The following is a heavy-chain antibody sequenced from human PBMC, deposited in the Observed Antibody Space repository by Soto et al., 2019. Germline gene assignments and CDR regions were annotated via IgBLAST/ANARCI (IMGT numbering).Heavy chain of an antibody. J-gene: IGHJ3*02. V-gene: IGHV3-33*01. CDR2: IWYDGSNK. Sequence: GGSLRLSCAASGFTFSSYGMHWVRQAPGKGLEWVAVIWYDGSNKYYADSVKGRFTISRDNSKNTLYLQMNSLRAEDTAVYYCARVSILWWEGGAFDIWGQGTMVTVSS. CDR1: GFTFSSYG. D-gene: IGHD2-21*01. CDR3: ARVSILWWEGGAFDI.